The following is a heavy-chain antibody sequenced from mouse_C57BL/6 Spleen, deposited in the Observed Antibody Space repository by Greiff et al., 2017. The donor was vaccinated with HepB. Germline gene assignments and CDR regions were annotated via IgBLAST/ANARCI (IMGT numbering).Heavy chain of an antibody. J-gene: IGHJ1*03. CDR3: ARRGDYGSSRYWYFDV. Sequence: VQLQQPGAELVRPGSSVKLSCKASGYTFTSYWMDWVKQRPGQGLEWIGNIYPSDSETHYNQKFKDKATLTVDKSSSTAYMQLSSLTSEDSAVYYCARRGDYGSSRYWYFDVWGTGTTVTVSS. D-gene: IGHD1-1*01. CDR1: GYTFTSYW. V-gene: IGHV1-61*01. CDR2: IYPSDSET.